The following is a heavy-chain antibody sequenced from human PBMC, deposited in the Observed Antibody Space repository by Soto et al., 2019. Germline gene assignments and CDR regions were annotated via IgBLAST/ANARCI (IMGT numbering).Heavy chain of an antibody. V-gene: IGHV1-69*01. CDR2: IISKLGSA. Sequence: QVQLVQSGAEVKEPGSSVKVSCKASGGGSLRDYRTTWVRRSPGQGLEWMGGIISKLGSANYAKNFKDRLTSTADESTNTVYMELRSLRSADTDVYYRARGGDGYNFGAVSWGQGTPVTVSP. J-gene: IGHJ5*02. CDR3: ARGGDGYNFGAVS. D-gene: IGHD2-21*01. CDR1: GGGSLRDYR.